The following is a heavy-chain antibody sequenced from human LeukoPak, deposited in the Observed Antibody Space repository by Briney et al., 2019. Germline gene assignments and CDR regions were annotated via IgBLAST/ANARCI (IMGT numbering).Heavy chain of an antibody. V-gene: IGHV3-9*01. CDR1: GFSFDDYA. D-gene: IGHD1-1*01. CDR2: ISWNSASI. CDR3: ARRGTDRSFDY. J-gene: IGHJ4*02. Sequence: GGSLRLSRAASGFSFDDYAMHWVRQGPGKGLEWVSGISWNSASIVYADSVKGRFTISRDNARNSLYLEMNSLRADDAALYYCARRGTDRSFDYWGQGTRVTVSS.